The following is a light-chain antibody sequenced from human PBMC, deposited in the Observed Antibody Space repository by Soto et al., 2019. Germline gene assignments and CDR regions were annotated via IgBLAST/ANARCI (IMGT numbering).Light chain of an antibody. CDR1: SSDVGSYNL. Sequence: QPVLTQPASVSGSHGQSITISCTGTSSDVGSYNLVSWYQQHPGKAPKLMIYEVSKRPSGVSNRFSGSKSGNTASLTISGLQAEDEADYYCCSYAGSVVFGGGTKLTVL. V-gene: IGLV2-23*02. CDR3: CSYAGSVV. CDR2: EVS. J-gene: IGLJ2*01.